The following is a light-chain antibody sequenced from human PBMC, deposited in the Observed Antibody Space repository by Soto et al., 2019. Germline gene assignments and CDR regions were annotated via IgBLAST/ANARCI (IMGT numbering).Light chain of an antibody. CDR3: AAWDDSLNGVV. CDR1: SSNIGSTT. V-gene: IGLV1-44*01. CDR2: SNN. Sequence: QSVLTQPPSASGTPGQRVTISCSGSSSNIGSTTVNWYQQLPGTAPKLLIYSNNPRPSGVPDRFSGSKSGTSASLAISGLQSEDEADYYCAAWDDSLNGVVFGGGTKLTV. J-gene: IGLJ2*01.